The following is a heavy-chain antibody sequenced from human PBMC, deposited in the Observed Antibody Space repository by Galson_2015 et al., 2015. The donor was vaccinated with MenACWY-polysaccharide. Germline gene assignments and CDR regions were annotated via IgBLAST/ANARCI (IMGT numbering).Heavy chain of an antibody. J-gene: IGHJ6*02. V-gene: IGHV3-30*18. D-gene: IGHD3/OR15-3a*01. CDR2: ITYDGSDQ. CDR1: GFTFSSYG. CDR3: AKDLHWYGMDV. Sequence: SLRLSCAASGFTFSSYGMHWVRQAPGKGLEWVTYITYDGSDQNYARSVKGRFTISRDNSQNTLYLHMNSLRLQDTAIYYCAKDLHWYGMDVWGHGTTVTVSS.